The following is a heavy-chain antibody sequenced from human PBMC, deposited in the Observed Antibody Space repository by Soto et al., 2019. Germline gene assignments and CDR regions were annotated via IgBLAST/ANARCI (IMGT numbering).Heavy chain of an antibody. Sequence: QVQLVQSGAEVKKPGSSVKVSCKASGGTFSSYAISWVRQAPGQGLEWMGGIIPISDTTNYAQKFQGRVTITADESTRTASMELSSLRSEDTGVYYCARSQGSSTSLEIYYYYYYGVDVWGQGTTVTVSS. CDR1: GGTFSSYA. D-gene: IGHD2-2*01. CDR2: IIPISDTT. J-gene: IGHJ6*02. CDR3: ARSQGSSTSLEIYYYYYYGVDV. V-gene: IGHV1-69*01.